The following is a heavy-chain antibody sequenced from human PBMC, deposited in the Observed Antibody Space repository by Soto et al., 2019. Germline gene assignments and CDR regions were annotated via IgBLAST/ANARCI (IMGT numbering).Heavy chain of an antibody. CDR1: GTSFGTYY. Sequence: QVRLQESGPGLVKPSETLSLTCAVSGTSFGTYYWSWIRQPPGKVLEWIGDIFYSGHLKYNPSLKSRLTISVAPPKNQISLRLPSVTAADTAVYYCAREGGGYRFDYWGQGALVTVSS. CDR3: AREGGGYRFDY. V-gene: IGHV4-59*01. D-gene: IGHD1-26*01. CDR2: IFYSGHL. J-gene: IGHJ4*02.